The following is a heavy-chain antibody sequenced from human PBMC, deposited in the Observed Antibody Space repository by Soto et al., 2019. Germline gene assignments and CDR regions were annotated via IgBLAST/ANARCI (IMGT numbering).Heavy chain of an antibody. CDR2: IHYSGTT. CDR3: AAGEASSRNLAPYYLDF. CDR1: GGSMRNYF. D-gene: IGHD6-13*01. J-gene: IGHJ4*02. Sequence: PPETLSLTCTVSGGSMRNYFWTWIRQPPGKGLEWIGYIHYSGTTSFFPSYNPSLRSRVTISEGTSKNQFSLKLLSVTTADTAVYFCAAGEASSRNLAPYYLDFWGQGTLVTVSS. V-gene: IGHV4-59*01.